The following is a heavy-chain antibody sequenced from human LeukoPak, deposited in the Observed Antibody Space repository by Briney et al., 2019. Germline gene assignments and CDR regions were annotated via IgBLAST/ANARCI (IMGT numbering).Heavy chain of an antibody. Sequence: GGSLRLSCAASGFTFSSYAMSWVRQAPGKGLEWVSAISGSGGSTYYADSVKGRFTISRDNSKNTLYLQMNSLRAEDTAVYYCAKDGVPAATLCGWFDPWGQGTLVTVSS. CDR2: ISGSGGST. D-gene: IGHD2-2*01. J-gene: IGHJ5*02. CDR3: AKDGVPAATLCGWFDP. V-gene: IGHV3-23*01. CDR1: GFTFSSYA.